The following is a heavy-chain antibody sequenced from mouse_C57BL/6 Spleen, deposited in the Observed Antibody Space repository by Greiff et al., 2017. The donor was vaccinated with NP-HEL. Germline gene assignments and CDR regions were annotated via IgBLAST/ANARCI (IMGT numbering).Heavy chain of an antibody. CDR1: GYAFSSSW. Sequence: QVQLQQSGPELVKPGASVKISCKASGYAFSSSWMNWVKQRPGKGLEWIGRIYPGDGDTNYNGKFKGKATLTADKSSSTAYMQLSSLPSEDCAVYICEPLTGAWFAYWGQGTLVTVSA. CDR3: EPLTGAWFAY. J-gene: IGHJ3*01. D-gene: IGHD4-1*01. V-gene: IGHV1-82*01. CDR2: IYPGDGDT.